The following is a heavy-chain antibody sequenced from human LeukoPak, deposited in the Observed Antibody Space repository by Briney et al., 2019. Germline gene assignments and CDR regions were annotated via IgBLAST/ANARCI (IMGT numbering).Heavy chain of an antibody. D-gene: IGHD3-10*01. CDR1: GFTFSNAW. J-gene: IGHJ3*02. V-gene: IGHV3-15*01. CDR3: TTGARVTNRAFDI. CDR2: IKSKTDGGTT. Sequence: TGGSLRLSCAASGFTFSNAWMSWVRQAPGKGLEWVGRIKSKTDGGTTDYAAPVKGRFTISRDDSRNTLYLQMNSLKTEDTAVYYCTTGARVTNRAFDIWGQGTMVTVSS.